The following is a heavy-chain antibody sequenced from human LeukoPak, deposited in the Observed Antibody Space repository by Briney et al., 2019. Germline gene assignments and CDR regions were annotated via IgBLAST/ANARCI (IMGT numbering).Heavy chain of an antibody. CDR2: ISSSSSYI. J-gene: IGHJ3*02. D-gene: IGHD6-6*01. CDR1: GFTFSSYS. CDR3: ARVRQLVLSGAFDI. Sequence: GGSLRLSCAASGFTFSSYSMNWVRQAPGKGLAWVSPISSSSSYIYYADSVKGRFTISRDNAKNSLYLQMNSLRAEDTAVYYCARVRQLVLSGAFDIWGQGTMVTVSS. V-gene: IGHV3-21*01.